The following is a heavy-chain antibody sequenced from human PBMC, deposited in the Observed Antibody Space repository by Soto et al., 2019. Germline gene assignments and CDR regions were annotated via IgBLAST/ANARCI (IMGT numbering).Heavy chain of an antibody. CDR2: INPGGVST. CDR3: ARGGNGDIVGYWHFDL. V-gene: IGHV1-46*01. D-gene: IGHD4-17*01. Sequence: QVQLVQSGAEVKKPGASVKVSCKASGYTFTSYYMHWVRPAPGQGLEWMGVINPGGVSTNYAQKFQDRLTVTSDTSTSTVHMELSSLRSEDTAVYFCARGGNGDIVGYWHFDLWGRGTLVAVSS. J-gene: IGHJ2*01. CDR1: GYTFTSYY.